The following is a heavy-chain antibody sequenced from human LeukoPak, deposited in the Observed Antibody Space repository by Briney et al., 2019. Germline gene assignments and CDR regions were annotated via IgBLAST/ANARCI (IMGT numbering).Heavy chain of an antibody. CDR3: ARMNYISSGWGAPFDY. D-gene: IGHD1-7*01. CDR2: IRSSGSTI. V-gene: IGHV3-48*04. J-gene: IGHJ4*02. Sequence: GGSLRLSCTASRFTFSGYSMNWVRQAPGKGLEWISYIRSSGSTIYYADSMKGRFTISRDNAKNSLYLQMNSLRAEDTAVYYCARMNYISSGWGAPFDYWGQGTLVTVSS. CDR1: RFTFSGYS.